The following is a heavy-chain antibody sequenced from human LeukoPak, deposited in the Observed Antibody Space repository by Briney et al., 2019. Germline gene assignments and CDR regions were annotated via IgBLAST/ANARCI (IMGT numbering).Heavy chain of an antibody. V-gene: IGHV3-74*01. CDR2: INGDGSST. Sequence: GGSLRLSCAASGFTFSSYWMHWVRQVPGKGLVWVSRINGDGSSTTYADSVKGRFTISRDNAKNTLYLQMNSLRAEDTAVYYCARSGSYFWFDPWGQGTLVSVSS. CDR3: ARSGSYFWFDP. CDR1: GFTFSSYW. J-gene: IGHJ5*02. D-gene: IGHD1-26*01.